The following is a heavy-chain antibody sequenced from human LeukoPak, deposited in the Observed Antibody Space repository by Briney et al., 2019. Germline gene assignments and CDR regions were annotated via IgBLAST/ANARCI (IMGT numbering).Heavy chain of an antibody. CDR1: GFTFSSYG. D-gene: IGHD1-26*01. CDR2: ISYDGSNK. V-gene: IGHV3-30*03. CDR3: ARDRIGGNYSPLDY. Sequence: GGSLRLSCAASGFTFSSYGMHWVRQAPGKGLEWVAVISYDGSNKYYADSVKGRFTISRDNSKNTLYLQMNSLRAEDTAVYYCARDRIGGNYSPLDYWGQGTLVTVSS. J-gene: IGHJ4*02.